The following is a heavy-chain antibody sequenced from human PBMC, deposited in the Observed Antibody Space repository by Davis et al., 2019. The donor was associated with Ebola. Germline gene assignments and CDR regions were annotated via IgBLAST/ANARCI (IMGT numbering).Heavy chain of an antibody. CDR1: GFTFSSYW. V-gene: IGHV3-21*01. Sequence: GESLKISCAASGFTFSSYWMSWVRQAPGKGLEWVSSISSSSSYIYYADSVKGRFTISGDNAKNSLYLQMNSLRAEDTAVYYCARDRGFNWFDPWGQGTLVTVSS. CDR3: ARDRGFNWFDP. J-gene: IGHJ5*02. CDR2: ISSSSSYI.